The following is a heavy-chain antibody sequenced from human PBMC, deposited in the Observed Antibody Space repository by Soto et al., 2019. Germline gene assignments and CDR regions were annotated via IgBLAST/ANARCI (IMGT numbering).Heavy chain of an antibody. CDR1: GGSISSGGYY. Sequence: QVQLQESGPGLVKPSQTLSLTCTVSGGSISSGGYYWSWIRQHPGKGLEWIGYIYYSGSTYYNPSLTSRVTISVDTSKNQFSLKLSSVTAADTAVYYCALRSWGYYYYGMDVWGQGTTVTVSS. J-gene: IGHJ6*02. CDR3: ALRSWGYYYYGMDV. D-gene: IGHD3-16*01. V-gene: IGHV4-31*03. CDR2: IYYSGST.